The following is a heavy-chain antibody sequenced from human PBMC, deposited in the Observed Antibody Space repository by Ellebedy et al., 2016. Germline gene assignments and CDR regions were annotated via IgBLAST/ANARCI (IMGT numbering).Heavy chain of an antibody. CDR2: ISGSGDFT. CDR1: GLTFNSYV. D-gene: IGHD3-22*01. Sequence: GWSLRLSCAASGLTFNSYVMVWVRQAPGKGLEWVSTISGSGDFTYYADSVKGRFTISRDKSKNTLFLQMNSLRAGDTAVYFCAKRNDITDLDSWGQGTLVIVSS. CDR3: AKRNDITDLDS. J-gene: IGHJ4*02. V-gene: IGHV3-23*01.